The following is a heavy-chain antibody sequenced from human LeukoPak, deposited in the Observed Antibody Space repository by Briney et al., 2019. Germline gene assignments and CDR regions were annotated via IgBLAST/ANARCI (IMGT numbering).Heavy chain of an antibody. CDR1: GGSISSSNW. CDR3: ARFSMVRGVASHFDY. CDR2: IYHSGST. J-gene: IGHJ4*02. V-gene: IGHV4-4*02. D-gene: IGHD3-10*01. Sequence: PSETLSLTCAVSGGSISSSNWWSWVRQPPGKGLEWIGEIYHSGSTNYNPSLKSRVTISVDKSKNQFSLKLSSVTAADTAVYYCARFSMVRGVASHFDYWGQGTLVTVSS.